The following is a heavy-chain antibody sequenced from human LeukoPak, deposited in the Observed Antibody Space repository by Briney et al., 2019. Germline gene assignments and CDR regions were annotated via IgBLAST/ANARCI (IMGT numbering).Heavy chain of an antibody. CDR3: ARDGELGSPADAFDI. V-gene: IGHV3-30*03. D-gene: IGHD1-26*01. CDR1: GFTFSSYG. Sequence: PGRSLRLSCAASGFTFSSYGMHWVRQAPGKGLEWVAVISYDGSNKYYADSVKGRFTISRDNAKRSLYLQMNSLRAEDTAVYYCARDGELGSPADAFDIWGQGIMVTVSS. J-gene: IGHJ3*02. CDR2: ISYDGSNK.